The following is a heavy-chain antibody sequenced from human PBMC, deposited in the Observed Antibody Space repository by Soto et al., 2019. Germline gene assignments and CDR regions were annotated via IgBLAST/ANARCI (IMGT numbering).Heavy chain of an antibody. CDR3: AGHKLELRGVLWFDP. D-gene: IGHD1-7*01. CDR1: GGSISSSSYY. CDR2: IYYSGST. V-gene: IGHV4-39*01. Sequence: QLQLQESGPGLVKPSETLSLTCTVSGGSISSSSYYWGWIRQPPGKGLEWIGRIYYSGSTYYNPSLKSRVTISVDTSKTQYPLKMSSGTAADAAVYYWAGHKLELRGVLWFDPWGQGTLVTVSS. J-gene: IGHJ5*02.